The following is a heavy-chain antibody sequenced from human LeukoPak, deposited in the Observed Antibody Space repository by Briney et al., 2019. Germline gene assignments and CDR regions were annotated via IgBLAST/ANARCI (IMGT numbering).Heavy chain of an antibody. Sequence: PSETLSLTCAVYGGSFSGYYWSWIRQLPGKGLEWIGEINHSGSTNYNPSLKSRVTISVDTSKNQFSLKLSSVTAADTAVYYCARVVATIRSKWFDPWGQGTLVTVSS. CDR1: GGSFSGYY. D-gene: IGHD5-12*01. V-gene: IGHV4-34*01. CDR2: INHSGST. J-gene: IGHJ5*02. CDR3: ARVVATIRSKWFDP.